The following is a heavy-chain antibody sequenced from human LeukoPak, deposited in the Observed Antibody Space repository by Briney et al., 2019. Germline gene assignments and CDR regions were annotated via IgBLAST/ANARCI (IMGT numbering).Heavy chain of an antibody. Sequence: PGGSLRLSCAASGFTLRTYWMSWVRQAPGKGLEWVSSISSSSSYIYYADSVKGRFTISRDNAKNSLYLQMNSLRAEDTAVYYCARGYCSSTSCYPYYFDYWGQGTLVTVSS. CDR1: GFTLRTYW. J-gene: IGHJ4*02. CDR2: ISSSSSYI. CDR3: ARGYCSSTSCYPYYFDY. V-gene: IGHV3-21*03. D-gene: IGHD2-2*01.